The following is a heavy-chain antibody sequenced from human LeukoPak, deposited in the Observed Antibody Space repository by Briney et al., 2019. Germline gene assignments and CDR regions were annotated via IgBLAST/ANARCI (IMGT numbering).Heavy chain of an antibody. V-gene: IGHV4-30-4*01. CDR3: ARGYYDILTGPYPYGPDDY. CDR2: IYYSGST. Sequence: SETLSLTCTVSGGSISSGDYYWSWIRQPPGKGLEWIGYIYYSGSTYYNPSLKSRVTISVDTSKNQFSLKLSSATAADTAVYYCARGYYDILTGPYPYGPDDYWGQGTLVTVSS. D-gene: IGHD3-9*01. J-gene: IGHJ4*02. CDR1: GGSISSGDYY.